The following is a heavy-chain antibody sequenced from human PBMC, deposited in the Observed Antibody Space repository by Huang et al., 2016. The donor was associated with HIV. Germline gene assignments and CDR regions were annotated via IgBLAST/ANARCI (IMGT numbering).Heavy chain of an antibody. Sequence: QVHLVQSGAEVKKPGASVKVSCKASGYTFTNYDINWVRQAPGRGLEWMGLMNPNTGNTGFAQSFQRRVTMTRKTSITTAYMELTSLTSEDTAVYYCARSAYGDLDYWGLGTLVIVSS. CDR3: ARSAYGDLDY. D-gene: IGHD4-17*01. V-gene: IGHV1-8*02. CDR2: MNPNTGNT. J-gene: IGHJ4*02. CDR1: GYTFTNYD.